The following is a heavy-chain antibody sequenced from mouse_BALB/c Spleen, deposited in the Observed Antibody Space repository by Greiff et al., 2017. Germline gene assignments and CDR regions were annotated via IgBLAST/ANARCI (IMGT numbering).Heavy chain of an antibody. Sequence: EVKLMESGGGLVKPGGSLKLSCAASGFTFSSYTMSWVRQTPEKRLEWVATISSGGSYTYYPDSVKGRFTISRDNAKNTLYLQMSSLKSEDTAMSYCTRGDDHDGRGAMDYWGQGTTVTVSS. D-gene: IGHD2-12*01. CDR2: ISSGGSYT. CDR1: GFTFSSYT. CDR3: TRGDDHDGRGAMDY. V-gene: IGHV5-6-4*01. J-gene: IGHJ4*01.